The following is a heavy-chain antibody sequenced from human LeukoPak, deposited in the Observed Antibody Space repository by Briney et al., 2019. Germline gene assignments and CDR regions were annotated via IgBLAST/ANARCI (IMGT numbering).Heavy chain of an antibody. V-gene: IGHV1-2*02. CDR3: AKSGGKLGYCSSTSCPIDY. D-gene: IGHD2-2*01. Sequence: ASVKVSCKASGYTFTGYYMHWVRQAPGQGLEWMGWINPNSGGTNYAQKFQGRVTMTRDTSISTAYMELSRLRSDDTAVYYCAKSGGKLGYCSSTSCPIDYWGQGTLVTVSS. J-gene: IGHJ4*02. CDR2: INPNSGGT. CDR1: GYTFTGYY.